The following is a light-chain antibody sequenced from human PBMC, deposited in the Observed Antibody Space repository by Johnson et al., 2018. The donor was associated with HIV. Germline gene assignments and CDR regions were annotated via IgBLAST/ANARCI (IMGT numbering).Light chain of an antibody. CDR3: GTWDSSLSAGEYV. CDR2: DID. V-gene: IGLV1-51*01. Sequence: QSVLTQPPSVSAAPGQKVTISCSGSSSNIGYNYVSWYQQVPGTAPKLLIYDIDKRPSGIPDRFSGSQSGTSATLDISGLQTGDEADYYCGTWDSSLSAGEYVFGTGTKVTVL. CDR1: SSNIGYNY. J-gene: IGLJ1*01.